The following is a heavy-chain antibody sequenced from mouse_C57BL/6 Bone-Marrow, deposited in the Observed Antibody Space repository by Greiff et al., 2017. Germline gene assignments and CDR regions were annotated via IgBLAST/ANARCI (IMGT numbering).Heavy chain of an antibody. CDR3: ARDGYLAWFAY. CDR1: GYTFTSYW. J-gene: IGHJ3*01. Sequence: VQLQQPGAELVMPGASVKLSCKASGYTFTSYWMHWVKQRPGQGLEWIGEIDPSDSYTNYNQKFKGKSTLTVDKSSSTAYMQLSSLTSEDSAVYYCARDGYLAWFAYSGQGTLVTVSA. V-gene: IGHV1-69*01. D-gene: IGHD2-3*01. CDR2: IDPSDSYT.